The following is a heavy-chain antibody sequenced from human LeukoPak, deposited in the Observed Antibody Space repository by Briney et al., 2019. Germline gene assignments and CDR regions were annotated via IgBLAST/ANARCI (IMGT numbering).Heavy chain of an antibody. Sequence: GRSLRPSCSPSGFTSSDYYTSWIRQAPEKGLEWISYITSSGTAIYYTDSVRGRFTISRDNVKNSLYLQMDSLRDEDTAVYYCASDIAGTSGDYWGQGTLVSVSS. J-gene: IGHJ4*02. D-gene: IGHD1-20*01. CDR1: GFTSSDYY. V-gene: IGHV3-11*01. CDR2: ITSSGTAI. CDR3: ASDIAGTSGDY.